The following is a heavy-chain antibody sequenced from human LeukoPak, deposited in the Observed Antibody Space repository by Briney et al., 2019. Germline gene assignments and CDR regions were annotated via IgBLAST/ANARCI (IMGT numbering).Heavy chain of an antibody. CDR3: ARVWALDTGPTGGFDY. Sequence: GGSLRLSCVVSGVIFSNAWMSWIRQAPGKGLEWVGCIKTKTDGDRTDYAAPVEGGFTISRDDSKNTLSLQMNSLRAEDTAVYYCARVWALDTGPTGGFDYWGQGTLVTVSS. V-gene: IGHV3-15*01. D-gene: IGHD5-18*01. CDR2: IKTKTDGDRT. CDR1: GVIFSNAW. J-gene: IGHJ4*02.